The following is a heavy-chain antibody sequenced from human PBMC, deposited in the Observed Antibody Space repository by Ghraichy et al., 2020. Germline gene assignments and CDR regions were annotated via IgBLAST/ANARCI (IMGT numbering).Heavy chain of an antibody. CDR1: GFTFSSYG. CDR2: IRYDGSNK. Sequence: GGSLRLSCAASGFTFSSYGMHWVRQAPGKGLEWVAFIRYDGSNKYYADSVKGRFTISRDNSKNTLYLQMNSLRAEDTAVYYCAKDALIAAADIYYYYGMDVWGQGTTVTVSS. CDR3: AKDALIAAADIYYYYGMDV. D-gene: IGHD6-13*01. J-gene: IGHJ6*02. V-gene: IGHV3-30*02.